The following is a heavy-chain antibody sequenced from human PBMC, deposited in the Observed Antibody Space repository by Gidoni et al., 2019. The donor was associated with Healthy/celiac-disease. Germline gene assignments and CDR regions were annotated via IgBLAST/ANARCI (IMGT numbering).Heavy chain of an antibody. CDR2: INHSGST. CDR3: ARGSGYYYYYYYGMDV. D-gene: IGHD3-22*01. J-gene: IGHJ6*02. CDR1: GGYFSGYY. Sequence: QVQLQQWGAGLLKPSETLSLTCAVYGGYFSGYYWSWLRQPPGKGLEWIGEINHSGSTNYNPSLKSRVTISVDTSKNQFSLKLSSVTAADTAVYYCARGSGYYYYYYYGMDVWGQGTTVTVSS. V-gene: IGHV4-34*01.